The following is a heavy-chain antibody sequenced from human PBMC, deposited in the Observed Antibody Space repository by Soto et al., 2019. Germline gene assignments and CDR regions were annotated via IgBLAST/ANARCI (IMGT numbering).Heavy chain of an antibody. J-gene: IGHJ6*02. CDR2: IYYSGST. CDR1: GGSISSYY. Sequence: SETLSLTCTVSGGSISSYYWSWIRQPPGKGLEWIGYIYYSGSTNYNPSLKSRVTISVDTSKNQFSLKLSSVTAADTAVYYCARHDCSSTSCPRLHYYYGMDVWGQGTTVTVS. V-gene: IGHV4-59*08. D-gene: IGHD2-2*01. CDR3: ARHDCSSTSCPRLHYYYGMDV.